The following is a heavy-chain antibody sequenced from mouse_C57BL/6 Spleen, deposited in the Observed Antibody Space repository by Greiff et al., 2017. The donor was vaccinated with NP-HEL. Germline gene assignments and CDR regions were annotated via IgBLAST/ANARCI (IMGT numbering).Heavy chain of an antibody. Sequence: EVQVVESGGGLVQSGRSLRLSCATSGFTFSDFYMEWVRQAPGKGLEWIAASRNKANDYTTEYSASVKGRFIVSRDTSQSILYLQMNALRAEDTAIYYCARDAAHSNYESYWYFDVWGTGTTVTVSS. CDR2: SRNKANDYTT. CDR3: ARDAAHSNYESYWYFDV. D-gene: IGHD2-5*01. V-gene: IGHV7-1*01. J-gene: IGHJ1*03. CDR1: GFTFSDFY.